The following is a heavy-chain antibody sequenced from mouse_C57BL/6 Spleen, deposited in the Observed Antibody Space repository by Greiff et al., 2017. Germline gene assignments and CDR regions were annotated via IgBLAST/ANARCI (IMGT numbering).Heavy chain of an antibody. CDR3: ARDWDEYYFDY. D-gene: IGHD4-1*01. Sequence: VQLKESGPGLVKPSQSLSLTCSVTGYSITSGYYWNWIRQFPGNKLEWMGYISYDGSNNYNPSLKNRISITRDTSKNQFFLKLNSVTTEDTATYYCARDWDEYYFDYWGQGTTLTVSS. V-gene: IGHV3-6*01. CDR2: ISYDGSN. CDR1: GYSITSGYY. J-gene: IGHJ2*01.